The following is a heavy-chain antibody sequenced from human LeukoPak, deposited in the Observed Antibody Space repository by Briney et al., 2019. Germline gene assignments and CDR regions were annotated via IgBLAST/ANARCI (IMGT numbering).Heavy chain of an antibody. CDR3: AKAIATNYDFWSGYPAHFDY. D-gene: IGHD3-3*01. V-gene: IGHV3-23*01. J-gene: IGHJ4*02. CDR2: ISGSGGST. Sequence: SCKASGGTFSSYAMSWVRQAPGKGLEWVSAISGSGGSTYYADSVKGRFTISRDNSKNTLYLQMNSLRAEDTAVYYCAKAIATNYDFWSGYPAHFDYWGQGTLVTVSS. CDR1: GGTFSSYA.